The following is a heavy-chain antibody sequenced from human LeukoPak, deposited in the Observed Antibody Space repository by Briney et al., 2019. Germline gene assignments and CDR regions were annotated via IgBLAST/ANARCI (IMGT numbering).Heavy chain of an antibody. Sequence: SETLSLTCTVSGGSTSGYFWNWIRQPPGKGLEWVGYIYSSGNTNYNPSLKSRVTTSVDTSKNQFSLKLTSVTATDTAMYYCARSGGGLQFNIWGQGTMVTVSS. CDR2: IYSSGNT. V-gene: IGHV4-59*01. CDR3: ARSGGGLQFNI. J-gene: IGHJ3*02. CDR1: GGSTSGYF. D-gene: IGHD3-16*01.